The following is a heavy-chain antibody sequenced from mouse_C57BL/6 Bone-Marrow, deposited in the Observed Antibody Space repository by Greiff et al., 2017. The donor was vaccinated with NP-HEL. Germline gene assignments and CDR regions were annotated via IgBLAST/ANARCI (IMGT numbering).Heavy chain of an antibody. CDR1: GFTFSDYG. D-gene: IGHD1-1*01. CDR2: ISNLAYSI. CDR3: ARHYYGSSYEYFDY. J-gene: IGHJ2*01. V-gene: IGHV5-15*01. Sequence: EVQVVESGGGLVQPGGSLKLSCAASGFTFSDYGMAWVRQAPRKGPEWVAFISNLAYSIYYADTVTGRFTISRENAKNTLYLEMSSLRSEDTAMYYCARHYYGSSYEYFDYWGQGTTLTVSS.